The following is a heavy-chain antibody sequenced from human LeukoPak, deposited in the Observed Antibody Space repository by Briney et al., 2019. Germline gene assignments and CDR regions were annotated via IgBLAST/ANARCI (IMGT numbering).Heavy chain of an antibody. Sequence: SETLSLTCTVSGYSISSGYYWGWIRQPPGKGLEWIGEINHSGSTNYNPSLKSRVTISVDTSKNQFSLKLSSVTAADTAVYYCARVPAAMVRRAIMDVWGKGTTVTVSS. J-gene: IGHJ6*03. V-gene: IGHV4-38-2*02. CDR3: ARVPAAMVRRAIMDV. D-gene: IGHD5-18*01. CDR1: GYSISSGYY. CDR2: INHSGST.